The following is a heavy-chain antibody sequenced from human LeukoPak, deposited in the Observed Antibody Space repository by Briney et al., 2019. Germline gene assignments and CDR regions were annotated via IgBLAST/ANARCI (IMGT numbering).Heavy chain of an antibody. CDR2: IRYDGSNK. J-gene: IGHJ4*02. Sequence: GGSLRLSCAASGFTFSSYAMGWVRQAPGKGLEWVAFIRYDGSNKYYADSVKGRFTISRDNSENTLSLQMNSLRIEDTALYYCAKDIGSPIYSSSDYWGQGTLVTVSS. CDR3: AKDIGSPIYSSSDY. V-gene: IGHV3-30*02. CDR1: GFTFSSYA. D-gene: IGHD6-6*01.